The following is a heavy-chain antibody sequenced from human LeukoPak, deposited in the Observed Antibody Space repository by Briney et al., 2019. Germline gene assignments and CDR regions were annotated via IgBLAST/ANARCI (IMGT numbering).Heavy chain of an antibody. CDR1: GYMLTEVS. CDR2: FDPDDGET. J-gene: IGHJ4*02. V-gene: IGHV1-24*01. Sequence: ASVKVSCKVPGYMLTEVSIHWVRQAPGKGLEGMGSFDPDDGETIYAQKFQGRVTMTEDTSTDTAYMELSSLRSEDTAVYYCATVRYSSSSGHFDYWGQGTLVTVSS. CDR3: ATVRYSSSSGHFDY. D-gene: IGHD6-6*01.